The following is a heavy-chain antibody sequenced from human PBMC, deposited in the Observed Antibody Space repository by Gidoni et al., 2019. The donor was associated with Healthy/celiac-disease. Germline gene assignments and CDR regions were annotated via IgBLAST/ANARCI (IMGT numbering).Heavy chain of an antibody. D-gene: IGHD3-3*01. J-gene: IGHJ4*02. CDR1: GFNFRRYA. CDR2: ISGSGGST. CDR3: AKGVTIFGVVIMGGAYFDY. V-gene: IGHV3-23*04. Sequence: EVQLVESGGGLVQPGGSLRLSCAASGFNFRRYAMSWVRQAPGKGLEWVSAISGSGGSTYYADSVKGRFTISRDNSKNTLYLQMNSLRAEDTAVYYCAKGVTIFGVVIMGGAYFDYWGQGTLVTVSS.